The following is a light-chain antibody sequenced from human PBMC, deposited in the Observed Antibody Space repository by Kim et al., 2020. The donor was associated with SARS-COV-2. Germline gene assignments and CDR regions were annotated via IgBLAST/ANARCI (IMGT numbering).Light chain of an antibody. J-gene: IGKJ2*01. V-gene: IGKV3-11*01. CDR3: QQRSNWSYT. CDR2: DAS. CDR1: QSVSSY. Sequence: LSPEERSTPADMASQSVSSYLSWYQQKPGQAPRLLIYDASNRATGIPARFSGSGSGTDFTLTISSLEPEDFAVYYCQQRSNWSYTFGQGTKLEI.